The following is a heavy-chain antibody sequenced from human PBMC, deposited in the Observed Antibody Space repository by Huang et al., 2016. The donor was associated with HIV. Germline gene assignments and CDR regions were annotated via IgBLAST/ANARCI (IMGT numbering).Heavy chain of an antibody. V-gene: IGHV1-18*01. D-gene: IGHD6-19*01. CDR1: GYTVTSYG. J-gene: IGHJ4*02. CDR3: ARDRGAVAGTSPGY. Sequence: QVQLVQSGAEVKKPGASVKVSCKASGYTVTSYGISWVRQAPGQGVELMGWISAYNGHTNYAQKLQGRVTMTTETSTSTAYMELRSLRSDDTAVYYCARDRGAVAGTSPGYWGQGTLVTVSS. CDR2: ISAYNGHT.